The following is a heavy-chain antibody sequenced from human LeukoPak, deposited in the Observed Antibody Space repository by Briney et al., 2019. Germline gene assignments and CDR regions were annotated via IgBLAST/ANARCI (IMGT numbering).Heavy chain of an antibody. D-gene: IGHD3-10*01. J-gene: IGHJ4*02. V-gene: IGHV3-23*01. CDR3: AKDSVPYYYGSGSYPDY. CDR2: ISGSGGST. CDR1: GFTFSSYA. Sequence: GGSLRLSCAASGFTFSSYAMSWVRQAPGKGLEWVSAISGSGGSTYYADSVKGRFTISRDNSKNTLYLQMNSLRAEDTAVYYCAKDSVPYYYGSGSYPDYWGQGTLVTVSS.